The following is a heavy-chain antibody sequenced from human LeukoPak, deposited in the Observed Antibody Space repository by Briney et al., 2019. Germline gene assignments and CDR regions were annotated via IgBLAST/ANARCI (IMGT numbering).Heavy chain of an antibody. CDR1: GFTVSSNY. CDR3: TTETATVTRDDAFDI. CDR2: IKSKTDGGTT. D-gene: IGHD4-11*01. J-gene: IGHJ3*02. Sequence: PGGSLRLSCAASGFTVSSNYMSWVRQAPGKGLEWVGRIKSKTDGGTTDYAAPVKGRFTISRDDSKNTLYLQMNSLKTEDTAVYYCTTETATVTRDDAFDIWGQGTMVTVSS. V-gene: IGHV3-15*01.